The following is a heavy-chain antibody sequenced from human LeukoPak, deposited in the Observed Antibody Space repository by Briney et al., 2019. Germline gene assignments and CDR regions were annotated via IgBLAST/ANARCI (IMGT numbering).Heavy chain of an antibody. D-gene: IGHD1-14*01. V-gene: IGHV3-33*01. J-gene: IGHJ4*02. CDR2: IAYDGSRA. Sequence: GRSLRLSCAGSGFTFGGYGMHWFRQTPGKGLEWVAVIAYDGSRAFYADSVKGRFTISRDNSKNTMSVQMDDLRAEDTAVYYCTRYNNNHFNYWGQGTLVTVSS. CDR1: GFTFGGYG. CDR3: TRYNNNHFNY.